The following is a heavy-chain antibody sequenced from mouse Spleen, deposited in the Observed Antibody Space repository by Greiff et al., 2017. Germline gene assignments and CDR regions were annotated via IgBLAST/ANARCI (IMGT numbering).Heavy chain of an antibody. CDR2: ISSGGSYT. CDR1: GFTFSSYA. Sequence: EVKLVESGGGLVKPGGSLKLSCAASGFTFSSYAMSWVRQTPEKRLEWVATISSGGSYTYYPDSVKGRFTISRDNAKNTLYLQMSSLRSEDTAMYYCARHGDWVYYFDYWGQGTTLTVSS. V-gene: IGHV5-9-3*01. D-gene: IGHD4-1*01. J-gene: IGHJ2*01. CDR3: ARHGDWVYYFDY.